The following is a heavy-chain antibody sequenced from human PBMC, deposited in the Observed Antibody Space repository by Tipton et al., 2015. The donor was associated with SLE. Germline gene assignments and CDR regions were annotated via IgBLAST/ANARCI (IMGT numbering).Heavy chain of an antibody. V-gene: IGHV3-21*01. CDR2: ISSGGNSI. J-gene: IGHJ4*02. Sequence: SLRLSCAASGFTFSDFPINWVRQAPGKGLEWVSFISSGGNSIYYVDSVQGRFTISRDNAKNTLYLQMNSLRADDMAVYYCAVGGHVDYCGPGTLVTVSS. CDR1: GFTFSDFP. CDR3: AVGGHVDY.